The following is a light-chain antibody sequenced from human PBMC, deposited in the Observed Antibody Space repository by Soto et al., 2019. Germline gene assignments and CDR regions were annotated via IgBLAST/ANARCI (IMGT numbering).Light chain of an antibody. Sequence: QPVLTQPPSVSGAPGQTVTIPCTGTSSNIGAGYDVQWYQQFPGTAPKLLIYVNNNRPSGVPDRFSGSKSATSASLTITGLQAEDEADYYCQSYDTTLSGVFGSGTKLTVL. CDR1: SSNIGAGYD. V-gene: IGLV1-40*01. J-gene: IGLJ1*01. CDR2: VNN. CDR3: QSYDTTLSGV.